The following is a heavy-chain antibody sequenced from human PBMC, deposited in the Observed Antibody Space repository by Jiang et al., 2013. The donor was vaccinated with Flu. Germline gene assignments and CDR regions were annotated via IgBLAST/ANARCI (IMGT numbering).Heavy chain of an antibody. CDR3: AREGYYYDSSGYYGGYFQH. D-gene: IGHD3-22*01. Sequence: FTGYYMHWVRQAPGQGLEWMGWINPNSGGHKLCTEVQGRVTMTRDTSISTAYMELSRLRSDDTAVYYCAREGYYYDSSGYYGGYFQHWGRGRPWSPSPQ. J-gene: IGHJ1*01. CDR1: FTGYY. V-gene: IGHV1-2*02. CDR2: INPNSGGH.